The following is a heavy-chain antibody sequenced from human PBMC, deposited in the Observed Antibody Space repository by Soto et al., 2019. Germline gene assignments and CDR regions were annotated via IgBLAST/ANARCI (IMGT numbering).Heavy chain of an antibody. CDR1: GYTFTAYY. V-gene: IGHV1-2*06. Sequence: VASVKVSCKASGYTFTAYYIHWVRQAPGQGLEWMGRMNVDTGGTTYAQKFQGRVTMTRDTSISTAYLEVTNVKSDDTAIYYCARDGNFVLRGYSFGFDFWGQGIRVTVSS. CDR2: MNVDTGGT. CDR3: ARDGNFVLRGYSFGFDF. D-gene: IGHD5-18*01. J-gene: IGHJ4*02.